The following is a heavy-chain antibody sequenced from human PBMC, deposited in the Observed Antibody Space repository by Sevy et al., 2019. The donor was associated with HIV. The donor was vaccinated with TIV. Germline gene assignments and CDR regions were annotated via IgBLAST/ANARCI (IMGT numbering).Heavy chain of an antibody. CDR3: ARDGGTVTSPDAFDI. J-gene: IGHJ3*02. Sequence: SETLSLTCAVSGGSISSGAYSWNWIRQPPGKGLEWIGYVFHTGFTSYSPSLKSRVTISVDNSKNHFTLKMTSVTAADTAVYYCARDGGTVTSPDAFDIWGQGTMVTVSS. V-gene: IGHV4-30-2*01. CDR2: VFHTGFT. D-gene: IGHD4-17*01. CDR1: GGSISSGAYS.